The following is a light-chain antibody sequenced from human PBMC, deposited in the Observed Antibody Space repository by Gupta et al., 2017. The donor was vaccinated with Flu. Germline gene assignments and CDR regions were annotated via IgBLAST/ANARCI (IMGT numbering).Light chain of an antibody. CDR1: SSNIGAGFD. Sequence: QSVLTQPPLVSGAPGQRVTISCTASSSNIGAGFDVNWYQQLPGTAPKLLIYVNNIRPSGVPDRFSGSRSGTSASLAITGLQAADEADYYCQSYDSSLSGSVFGGGTKLTVL. CDR2: VNN. V-gene: IGLV1-40*01. CDR3: QSYDSSLSGSV. J-gene: IGLJ3*02.